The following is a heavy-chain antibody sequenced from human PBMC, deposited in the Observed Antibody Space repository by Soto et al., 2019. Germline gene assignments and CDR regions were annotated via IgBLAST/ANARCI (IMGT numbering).Heavy chain of an antibody. J-gene: IGHJ4*02. D-gene: IGHD1-1*01. Sequence: SETLSLTCTVSGGFIWGWIRQSPDKGLEWIGYIYNSGRYNYNPSLESRLTISIDTSKNQFSLRLASVTAANTAVYYCARTLPNRQLFDSWSQGTLVTVSS. V-gene: IGHV4-59*01. CDR1: GGFI. CDR3: ARTLPNRQLFDS. CDR2: IYNSGRY.